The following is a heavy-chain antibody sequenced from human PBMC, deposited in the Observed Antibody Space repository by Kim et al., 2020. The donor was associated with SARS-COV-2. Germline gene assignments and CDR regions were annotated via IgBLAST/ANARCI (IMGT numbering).Heavy chain of an antibody. CDR3: ARANYQNWFDP. CDR2: TYYRSRWYN. Sequence: SETLSLTCAISGDSVSSNTAAWNWFRQSPSRGLEWLGRTYYRSRWYNDYADSVRSRITVNPDTPKNQFSLQLNSVTPEDAAVYYCARANYQNWFDPWGQG. J-gene: IGHJ5*02. V-gene: IGHV6-1*01. D-gene: IGHD3-10*01. CDR1: GDSVSSNTAA.